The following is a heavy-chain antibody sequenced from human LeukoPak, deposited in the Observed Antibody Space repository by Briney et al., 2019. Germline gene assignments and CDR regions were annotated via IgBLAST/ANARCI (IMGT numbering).Heavy chain of an antibody. CDR3: ARDYGDYVFDYYYGMDV. CDR1: GFTFSSYA. D-gene: IGHD4-17*01. J-gene: IGHJ6*02. V-gene: IGHV3-30-3*01. CDR2: ISYDGSNK. Sequence: GGSLRLSCAASGFTFSSYAMHWVRQAPGKGLEWVAVISYDGSNKYYADSVKGRFTISRDNSKNTLYLQMNSLRAEDTAVYYCARDYGDYVFDYYYGMDVWGQGTTVTVSS.